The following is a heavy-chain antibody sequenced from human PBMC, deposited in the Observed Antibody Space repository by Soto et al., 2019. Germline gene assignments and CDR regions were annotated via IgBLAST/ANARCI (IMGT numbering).Heavy chain of an antibody. CDR2: FDPEDGET. D-gene: IGHD1-26*01. Sequence: ASVKVSCKVSGYTLTELSMHWVRQAPGKGLEWMGGFDPEDGETIYAQKFQGRVTMTEDTSTDTAYMELSSLRSEDTAVYYCATIMRNLGATQSPDAFDIWGQGTMVTVSS. CDR1: GYTLTELS. J-gene: IGHJ3*02. CDR3: ATIMRNLGATQSPDAFDI. V-gene: IGHV1-24*01.